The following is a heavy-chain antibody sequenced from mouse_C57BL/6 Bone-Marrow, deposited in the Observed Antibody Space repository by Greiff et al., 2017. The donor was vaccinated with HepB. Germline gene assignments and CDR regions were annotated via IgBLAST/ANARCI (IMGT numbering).Heavy chain of an antibody. CDR1: GFTFSSYG. CDR3: ARHDRITTVYLPYWYFDV. J-gene: IGHJ1*03. Sequence: EVKLVESGGDLVKPGGSLKLSCAASGFTFSSYGMSWVRQTPDKRLEWVATISSGGSYTYYPDSVKGRFTISRDNAKNTLYLQMSSLKSEDTAMYYCARHDRITTVYLPYWYFDVWGTGTTVTVSS. D-gene: IGHD1-1*01. V-gene: IGHV5-6*02. CDR2: ISSGGSYT.